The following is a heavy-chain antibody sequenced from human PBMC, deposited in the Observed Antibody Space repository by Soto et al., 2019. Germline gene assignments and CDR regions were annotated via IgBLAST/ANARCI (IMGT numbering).Heavy chain of an antibody. CDR3: TRVGNSAEWFSHYYGMDV. J-gene: IGHJ6*02. CDR1: GFTFGDYA. V-gene: IGHV3-49*04. Sequence: GGSLRLSCTASGFTFGDYAMSWVRQAPGKGLEWVGFIRSKAYGGTTEYAASVKGRFTISRDDSKSIAYLQMNSLKTEDTAVYYCTRVGNSAEWFSHYYGMDVWGQGTTVTLSS. CDR2: IRSKAYGGTT. D-gene: IGHD3-3*01.